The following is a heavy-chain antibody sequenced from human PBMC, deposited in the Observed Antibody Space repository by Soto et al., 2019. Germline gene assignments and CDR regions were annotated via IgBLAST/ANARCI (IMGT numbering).Heavy chain of an antibody. CDR3: ASGASRWYPYCFDS. D-gene: IGHD6-13*01. CDR1: EGTFNSYA. Sequence: QAQVVQSGAEVRKPGSSVKLSCKASEGTFNSYAIAWVRQAPGQGLEWMGGIIPYYNTLNYAQKFQDRVTITADDSANTVYMELSSLRSDDTAVYFCASGASRWYPYCFDSWAQGTLVTVSS. J-gene: IGHJ4*02. V-gene: IGHV1-69*01. CDR2: IIPYYNTL.